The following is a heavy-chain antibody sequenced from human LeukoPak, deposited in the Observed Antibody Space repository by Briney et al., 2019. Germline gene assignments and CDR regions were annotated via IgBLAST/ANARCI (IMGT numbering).Heavy chain of an antibody. CDR3: ARQHCSSTSCYFDY. CDR2: INHSGST. V-gene: IGHV4-34*01. J-gene: IGHJ4*02. D-gene: IGHD2-2*01. Sequence: SETLSLTCAVYGGSFSGYYWSWIRQPPAKGLEWIGEINHSGSTNYNPSLTSRVTISVDTSKNQFSLKLSSVTAADTAVYYCARQHCSSTSCYFDYWGQGTLVTVSS. CDR1: GGSFSGYY.